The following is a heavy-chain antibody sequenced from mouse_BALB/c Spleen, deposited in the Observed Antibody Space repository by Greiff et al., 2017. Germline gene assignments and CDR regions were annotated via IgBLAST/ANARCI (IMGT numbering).Heavy chain of an antibody. CDR2: ISSGGSYT. J-gene: IGHJ3*01. CDR3: ARDYEAWFAY. CDR1: GFTFSSYG. V-gene: IGHV5-6*01. D-gene: IGHD2-4*01. Sequence: EVQLQESGGDLVKPGGSLKLSCAASGFTFSSYGMSWVRQTPDKRLEWVATISSGGSYTYYPDSVKGRFTISRDNAKNTLYLQMSSLKSEDTAMYYCARDYEAWFAYWGQGTLVTVSA.